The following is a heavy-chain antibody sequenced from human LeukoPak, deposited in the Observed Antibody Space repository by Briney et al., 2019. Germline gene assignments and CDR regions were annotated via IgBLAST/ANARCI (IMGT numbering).Heavy chain of an antibody. D-gene: IGHD3-22*01. J-gene: IGHJ4*02. CDR3: ARGKRGYDSSGYYDY. CDR2: INPNSGGT. V-gene: IGHV1-2*02. CDR1: GYTFTGYY. Sequence: WASVKVSCKDSGYTFTGYYMHWVRQAPGQGLEWMGWINPNSGGTNYAQKFQGRVTMTRDTSISTAYMELSRLRSDDTAVYYCARGKRGYDSSGYYDYWGQGTLVTVSS.